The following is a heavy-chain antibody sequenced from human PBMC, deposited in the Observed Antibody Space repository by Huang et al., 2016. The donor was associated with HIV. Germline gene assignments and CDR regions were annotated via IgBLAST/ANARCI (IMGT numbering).Heavy chain of an antibody. CDR1: GYTFTSYA. Sequence: QVQLVQSGSELKKPGASVKVSCKASGYTFTSYAMNWVRQAPGQGLEWMGWINTNTGKPRYAHGFTGRFVFALDTSVSTAYLQINSLKAEDTAVYYCASSPREVFGVFDYWGQGTLVTVSS. CDR2: INTNTGKP. J-gene: IGHJ4*02. D-gene: IGHD3-3*01. V-gene: IGHV7-4-1*02. CDR3: ASSPREVFGVFDY.